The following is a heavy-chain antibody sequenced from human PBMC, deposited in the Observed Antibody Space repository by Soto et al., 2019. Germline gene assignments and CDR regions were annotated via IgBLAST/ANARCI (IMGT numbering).Heavy chain of an antibody. D-gene: IGHD3-3*01. CDR2: INSDGSST. Sequence: EVQLVESGGGLVQPGGSLRLSCAASGFTFSSYWMHWVRQAPGKGLVWVSRINSDGSSTSYADSVKGRFTISRDNAKNTLYLQMNSLRAEDTAVYYCAVGLDYDFWSGYYFYWGQGTLVTVSS. CDR3: AVGLDYDFWSGYYFY. V-gene: IGHV3-74*01. CDR1: GFTFSSYW. J-gene: IGHJ4*02.